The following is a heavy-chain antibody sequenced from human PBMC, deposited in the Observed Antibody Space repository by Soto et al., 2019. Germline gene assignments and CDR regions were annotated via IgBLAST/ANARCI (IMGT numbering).Heavy chain of an antibody. Sequence: GGSLRLSCAASGFTFSSYAMSWVRQAPGKGLEWVSAISGSGGSTYYADSVKGRFTVSRDNSRSTLYLQMNSLRAEDTAVYYCAKDLLDNTIGYFDYWGQGTLVTVSS. D-gene: IGHD3-3*01. CDR1: GFTFSSYA. CDR3: AKDLLDNTIGYFDY. J-gene: IGHJ4*02. V-gene: IGHV3-23*01. CDR2: ISGSGGST.